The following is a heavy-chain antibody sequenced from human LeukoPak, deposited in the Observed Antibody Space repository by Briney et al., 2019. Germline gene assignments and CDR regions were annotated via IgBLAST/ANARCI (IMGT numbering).Heavy chain of an antibody. CDR2: IYTSGST. CDR3: ARDGVVATIPYY. CDR1: GGSISSGSYY. J-gene: IGHJ4*02. D-gene: IGHD5-12*01. Sequence: SETLSLTCTVSGGSISSGSYYWSWIRQPAGKGLEWIGRIYTSGSTNYNPSLKSRVTISVDTSKNQFSLKLSSVTAADTAVYYCARDGVVATIPYYWGQGTPVTVSS. V-gene: IGHV4-61*02.